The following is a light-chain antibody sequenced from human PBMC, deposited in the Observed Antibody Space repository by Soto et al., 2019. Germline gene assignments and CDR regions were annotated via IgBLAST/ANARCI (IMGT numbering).Light chain of an antibody. J-gene: IGKJ4*01. V-gene: IGKV1-9*01. CDR1: QGIDNY. Sequence: DIQLTQSPSFLSASIGDRITITCRASQGIDNYLAWYQQKPGRAPKLLIYAAFTLQRGVPSRFSGSGSGAEFTLTISRLQPEDLATYYCQQLNTYPLTFGGGTKVEI. CDR3: QQLNTYPLT. CDR2: AAF.